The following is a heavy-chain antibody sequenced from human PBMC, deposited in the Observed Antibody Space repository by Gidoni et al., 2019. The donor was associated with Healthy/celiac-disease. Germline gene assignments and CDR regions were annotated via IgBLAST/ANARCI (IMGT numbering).Heavy chain of an antibody. CDR1: GYTLTELS. J-gene: IGHJ6*02. Sequence: QVQLVQSGAEVKKPGASVKVSCKVSGYTLTELSMHWVRQAPGKGLEWLGGFDPEDGETIYAQKFQGRVTMTEDTSTDTAYMELSSLRSEDTAVYYCATLALEITMVRGVILLDVWGQGTTVTVSS. CDR2: FDPEDGET. CDR3: ATLALEITMVRGVILLDV. D-gene: IGHD3-10*01. V-gene: IGHV1-24*01.